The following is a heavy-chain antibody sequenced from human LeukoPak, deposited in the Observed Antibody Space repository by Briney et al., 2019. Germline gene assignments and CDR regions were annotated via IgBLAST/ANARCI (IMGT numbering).Heavy chain of an antibody. CDR2: ISGSGGST. V-gene: IGHV3-23*01. J-gene: IGHJ4*02. Sequence: GGSLRLSCAASGFTFSSYAMSWVRQAPGKGLEWVSAISGSGGSTYYADSVKGWFTISRDNSKNTLYLQMNSLRAEDTAVYYCAKSSSSSWYWVWFDYWGQGTLVTVSS. CDR3: AKSSSSSWYWVWFDY. D-gene: IGHD6-13*01. CDR1: GFTFSSYA.